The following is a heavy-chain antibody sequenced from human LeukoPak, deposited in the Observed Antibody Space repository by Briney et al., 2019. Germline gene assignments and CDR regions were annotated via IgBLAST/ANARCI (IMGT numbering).Heavy chain of an antibody. CDR1: GGSISSYY. CDR2: IYYSGST. CDR3: ARLIAEYQDTPPANYWFDP. Sequence: SETLSLTCTVSGGSISSYYWSWIRQPPGKGLEWIGYIYYSGSTNYNPSLKSRVTISVDTSKNQFSLKLSPVTAADTAVYYCARLIAEYQDTPPANYWFDPWGQGTLVTVSS. J-gene: IGHJ5*02. D-gene: IGHD2-2*01. V-gene: IGHV4-59*08.